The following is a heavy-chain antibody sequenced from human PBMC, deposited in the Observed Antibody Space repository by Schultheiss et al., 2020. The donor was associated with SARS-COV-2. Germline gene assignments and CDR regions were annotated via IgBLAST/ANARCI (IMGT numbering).Heavy chain of an antibody. CDR2: IYFTGNT. CDR3: ARATRVESLFSVRGGSFDF. V-gene: IGHV4-59*01. D-gene: IGHD5-24*01. J-gene: IGHJ4*02. CDR1: GSSITGFF. Sequence: SETLSLTCSVSGSSITGFFWTWIRQPPGKGLDPIGNIYFTGNTKYNHSLKSRVTISIDTSKNQFSLKLGSVTAADTAVYFCARATRVESLFSVRGGSFDFWGRGALVTVSS.